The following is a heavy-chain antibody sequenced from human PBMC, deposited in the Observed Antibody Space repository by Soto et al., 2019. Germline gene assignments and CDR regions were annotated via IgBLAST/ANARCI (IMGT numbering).Heavy chain of an antibody. CDR3: ARAHIVATIYYYYGMDV. CDR1: GFTFSSYS. V-gene: IGHV3-21*01. CDR2: ISSSSSYI. D-gene: IGHD5-12*01. Sequence: PGGSLRLSCAASGFTFSSYSMNWVRQAPGKGLGWVSSISSSSSYIYYADSVKGRFTISRDNAKNSLYLQMNSLRAEDTAVYYCARAHIVATIYYYYGMDVWGQGTTVTVS. J-gene: IGHJ6*02.